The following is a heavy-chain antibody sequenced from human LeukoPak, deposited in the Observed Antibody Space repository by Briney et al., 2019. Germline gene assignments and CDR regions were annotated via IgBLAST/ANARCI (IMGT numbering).Heavy chain of an antibody. D-gene: IGHD7-27*01. Sequence: ASVTVSCKASGYTFVDYYVYWIRQAPGQGLEWMGWLNHRTGATKYAQKFQARVTMTRDTSKQTAYMELTSLRSDDTALYFCARDHRLGRTGYDMPADWGQGTLVTVSS. J-gene: IGHJ4*02. CDR2: LNHRTGAT. V-gene: IGHV1-2*02. CDR1: GYTFVDYY. CDR3: ARDHRLGRTGYDMPAD.